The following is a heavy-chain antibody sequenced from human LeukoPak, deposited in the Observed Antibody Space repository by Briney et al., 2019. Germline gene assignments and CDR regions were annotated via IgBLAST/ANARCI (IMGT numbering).Heavy chain of an antibody. CDR3: ARDGYKNNWFDP. D-gene: IGHD5-18*01. Sequence: SEILSLTCTVSGGSISSYYWSWIRQPPGKGLEWIGYIYYSGSTNYNPSLKSRVTISVDTSKNQFSLKLSSVTAADTAVYYCARDGYKNNWFDPWGQGTLVTVSS. J-gene: IGHJ5*02. V-gene: IGHV4-59*01. CDR1: GGSISSYY. CDR2: IYYSGST.